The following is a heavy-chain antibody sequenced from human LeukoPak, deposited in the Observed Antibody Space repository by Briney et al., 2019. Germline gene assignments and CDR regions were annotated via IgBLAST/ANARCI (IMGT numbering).Heavy chain of an antibody. CDR1: GFTFSSYS. J-gene: IGHJ3*02. CDR3: ASPLVAPAEAFDI. D-gene: IGHD2-2*01. Sequence: GGSLRLSCAASGFTFSSYSMNWVRQAPGKGLEWVSSISSSSSYIYYADSVKGRFTISRDNAKNSLYLQMNSLRAEDTAVYYCASPLVAPAEAFDIWGQGTMVTVSS. V-gene: IGHV3-21*01. CDR2: ISSSSSYI.